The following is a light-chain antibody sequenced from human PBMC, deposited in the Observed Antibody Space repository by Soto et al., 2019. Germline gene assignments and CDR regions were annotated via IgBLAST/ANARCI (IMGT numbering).Light chain of an antibody. J-gene: IGLJ1*01. Sequence: QSVLTRPPSVSGAPGQRVTISCTGSSSNIGAGYDVHWYQQLPGTAPKLLIYGNSNRPSGVPDRFSGSKSGTSASLAITGLQAEDEADYYCQSYDSNLSGFYVFGTGTKVTVL. V-gene: IGLV1-40*01. CDR2: GNS. CDR3: QSYDSNLSGFYV. CDR1: SSNIGAGYD.